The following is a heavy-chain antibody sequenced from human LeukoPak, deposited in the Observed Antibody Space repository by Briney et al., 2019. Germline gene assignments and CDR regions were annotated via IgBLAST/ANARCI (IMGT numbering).Heavy chain of an antibody. V-gene: IGHV4-59*01. CDR2: IYYSGST. CDR1: GGSISSYY. J-gene: IGHJ4*02. D-gene: IGHD6-19*01. CDR3: ARVLAVAGDIFDY. Sequence: SETLSLTCTVPGGSISSYYWSWIRQPPGKGLEWIGYIYYSGSTNYNPSLKSRVTISVDTSKNQFSLKLSSVTAADTAVYYCARVLAVAGDIFDYWGQGTLVTVSS.